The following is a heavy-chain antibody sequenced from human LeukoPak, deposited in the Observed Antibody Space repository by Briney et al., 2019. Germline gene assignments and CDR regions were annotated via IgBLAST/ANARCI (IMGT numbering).Heavy chain of an antibody. CDR2: FDPEDGET. CDR3: ARVSGQRLFMFYY. Sequence: EASVTVSCTVSGYTLTELSMHWVRQAPGKGLEWMGGFDPEDGETIYAQKFQGRVTMTEDTSTDTAYMELSSLRSEDTAVYYCARVSGQRLFMFYYWGQGTLVTVSS. V-gene: IGHV1-24*01. J-gene: IGHJ4*02. D-gene: IGHD3-10*01. CDR1: GYTLTELS.